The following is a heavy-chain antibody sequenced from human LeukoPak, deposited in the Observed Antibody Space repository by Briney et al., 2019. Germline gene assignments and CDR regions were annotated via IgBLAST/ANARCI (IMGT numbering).Heavy chain of an antibody. CDR2: IYASGIT. J-gene: IGHJ4*02. D-gene: IGHD1-1*01. Sequence: SETLSLTCTVSGGSISRHYWSWIRQPPGKGLEWIGHIYASGITNYKPSLKSRVTMSVDTSKKQFSLRLTSVTAADSAMYYCARDEYGNCVGHLFVYWGQGILVTVSS. CDR3: ARDEYGNCVGHLFVY. CDR1: GGSISRHY. V-gene: IGHV4-4*07.